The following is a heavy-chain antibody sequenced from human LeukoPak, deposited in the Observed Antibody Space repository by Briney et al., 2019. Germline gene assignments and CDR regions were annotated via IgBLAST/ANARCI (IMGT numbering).Heavy chain of an antibody. CDR3: AKGTRMFFRRGDNFDY. D-gene: IGHD1-7*01. CDR2: IYYSGST. V-gene: IGHV4-39*07. CDR1: GGSISSSSYY. J-gene: IGHJ4*02. Sequence: SQTLSLTCTVSGGSISSSSYYWGWIRQPPGKGLEWIGSIYYSGSTYYNPSLKSRVTISVDTSKNQFSLKLSSVTAEDTAVYYCAKGTRMFFRRGDNFDYWGQGTLVTVSS.